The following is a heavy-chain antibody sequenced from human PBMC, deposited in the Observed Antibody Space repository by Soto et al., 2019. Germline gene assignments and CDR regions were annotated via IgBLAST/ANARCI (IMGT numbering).Heavy chain of an antibody. V-gene: IGHV1-69*02. Sequence: QVQLVQSGAEVKKPGSSVKVSCKASGGTFSSYTISWVRQAPGQGLECMGRIIPILGIANYAQKSQGRVTIPADKSTSTAYMELSSLRAEDTGVYYCAMGSSGQDYYDYYMDVWSKGTTVTVS. CDR2: IIPILGIA. CDR3: AMGSSGQDYYDYYMDV. J-gene: IGHJ6*03. CDR1: GGTFSSYT. D-gene: IGHD6-6*01.